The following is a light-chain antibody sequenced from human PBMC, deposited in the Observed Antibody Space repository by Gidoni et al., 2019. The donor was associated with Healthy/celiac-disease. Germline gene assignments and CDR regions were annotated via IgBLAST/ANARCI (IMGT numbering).Light chain of an antibody. Sequence: EIVLTQSTGTLSLSPGERATLSSRASQSVSSSYVAWYQQKPGQAPRLLIYGASTRATGIPHRFSGSGSGTDVTLTISRREPEDFAVYYCQQYGSSPVYTLGQGTKLEIK. V-gene: IGKV3-20*01. CDR3: QQYGSSPVYT. CDR1: QSVSSSY. CDR2: GAS. J-gene: IGKJ2*01.